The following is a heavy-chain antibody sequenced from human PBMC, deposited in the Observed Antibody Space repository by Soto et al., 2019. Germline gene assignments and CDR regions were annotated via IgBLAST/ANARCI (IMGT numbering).Heavy chain of an antibody. CDR3: AREGHGYAFDI. V-gene: IGHV3-33*01. J-gene: IGHJ3*02. CDR2: IWYDGSNK. Sequence: GGSPRLSCAASGFTFSSYGMHWGRQAPGKGLEWVAVIWYDGSNKYYADSVKGRFTISRDNSKNTLYLQMNSLRAEDTAAYYCAREGHGYAFDIWGQGTMVT. D-gene: IGHD2-2*03. CDR1: GFTFSSYG.